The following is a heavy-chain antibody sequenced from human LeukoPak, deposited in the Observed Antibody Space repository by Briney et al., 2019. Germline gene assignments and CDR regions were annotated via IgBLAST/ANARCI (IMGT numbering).Heavy chain of an antibody. CDR1: GFTFSSYS. V-gene: IGHV3-21*01. CDR3: ARDLELRYDY. CDR2: ISSSSSYI. Sequence: GGSLRLSCAASGFTFSSYSMNWVRQAPGKGLEWVSSISSSSSYIYYADSVKGRLTISRDNAKNSLYLQMNSLRAEDTAVYYCARDLELRYDYWGQGTLVTVSS. D-gene: IGHD1-7*01. J-gene: IGHJ4*02.